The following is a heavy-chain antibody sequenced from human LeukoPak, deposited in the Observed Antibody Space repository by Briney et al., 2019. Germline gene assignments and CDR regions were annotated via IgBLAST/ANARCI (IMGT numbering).Heavy chain of an antibody. V-gene: IGHV3-7*01. D-gene: IGHD3-10*01. CDR2: IKQDGSEK. CDR3: ARSSVLGLLWFGEFFDY. Sequence: PGGSLRLSCAASGFTFSSYWMSWVRQAPGKGLEWVANIKQDGSEKYYVDSVKGRFTISRDNAKNSLYLQMNSLRAEDTAVYYCARSSVLGLLWFGEFFDYWGQGTLVTVSS. J-gene: IGHJ4*02. CDR1: GFTFSSYW.